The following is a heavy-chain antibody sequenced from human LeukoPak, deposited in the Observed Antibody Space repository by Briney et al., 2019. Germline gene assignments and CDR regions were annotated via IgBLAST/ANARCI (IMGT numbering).Heavy chain of an antibody. CDR3: ARQARGSYFDY. J-gene: IGHJ4*02. Sequence: SQTLSLTCTVSGGSVSSGSYYWSWIRQPPGKGLEWIGYIYYSGSTDYNPSLKSRVTISVDTSKNQFSLKLSSVTAADTAVYYCARQARGSYFDYWGQGTLVTVSS. CDR2: IYYSGST. CDR1: GGSVSSGSYY. V-gene: IGHV4-61*01. D-gene: IGHD1-26*01.